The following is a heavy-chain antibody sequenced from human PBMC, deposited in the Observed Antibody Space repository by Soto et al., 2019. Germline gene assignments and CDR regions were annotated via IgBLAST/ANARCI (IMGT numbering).Heavy chain of an antibody. V-gene: IGHV4-34*01. CDR1: GGSFSGYY. Sequence: SETLSLTCAVYGGSFSGYYWSWIRQPPGKGLEWIGEINHSGSTNYNPSLKSRVTISVDTSKNQFSLKLSSVTAADTAVYYCARAPQPDWFDPWGQGTLVTVS. J-gene: IGHJ5*02. CDR2: INHSGST. CDR3: ARAPQPDWFDP. D-gene: IGHD2-2*01.